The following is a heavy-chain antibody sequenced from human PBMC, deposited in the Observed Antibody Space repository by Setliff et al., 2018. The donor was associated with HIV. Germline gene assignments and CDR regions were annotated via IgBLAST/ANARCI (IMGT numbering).Heavy chain of an antibody. Sequence: ASVKVSCKASGGTFRSHEINWVRQAPGQGLEWMGAIIPVFATANYAQKFQGRVTITADESTLTAYMELSSLTSEDTAVYFCARGTGSYSYFDSWGLGTLVTVSS. V-gene: IGHV1-69*13. J-gene: IGHJ4*02. D-gene: IGHD1-26*01. CDR1: GGTFRSHE. CDR3: ARGTGSYSYFDS. CDR2: IIPVFATA.